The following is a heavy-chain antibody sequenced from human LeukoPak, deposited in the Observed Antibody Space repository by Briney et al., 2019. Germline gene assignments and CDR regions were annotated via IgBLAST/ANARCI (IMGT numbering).Heavy chain of an antibody. CDR2: IKPEGTEK. CDR3: ARGGSTRFGY. CDR1: GFTFSTYW. D-gene: IGHD3-3*01. Sequence: GGALRVSCAASGFTFSTYWMSWVRQAPGKGLEWVANIKPEGTEKYSVDSVKGRFTISSDHAKTSLYLQMNSLRVEDTAVYYCARGGSTRFGYWGQGTQATVSS. V-gene: IGHV3-7*01. J-gene: IGHJ4*02.